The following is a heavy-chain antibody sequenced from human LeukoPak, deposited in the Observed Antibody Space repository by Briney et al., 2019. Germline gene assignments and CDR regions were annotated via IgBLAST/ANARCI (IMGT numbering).Heavy chain of an antibody. J-gene: IGHJ6*03. CDR2: IIPIFGTA. Sequence: ASVKVSCKASGGTFSSYAISWVRQAPGQGLEWMGGIIPIFGTANYAQKFQGRVTITADESTSTAYMELSSLRSEDTAVYYCAREAPTYYYDSSGYPAAEKYYYYYMDVWGKGTTVTISS. CDR3: AREAPTYYYDSSGYPAAEKYYYYYMDV. D-gene: IGHD3-22*01. CDR1: GGTFSSYA. V-gene: IGHV1-69*13.